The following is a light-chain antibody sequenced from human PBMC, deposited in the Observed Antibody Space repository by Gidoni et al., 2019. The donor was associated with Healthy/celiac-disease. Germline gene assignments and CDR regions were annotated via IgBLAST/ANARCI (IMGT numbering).Light chain of an antibody. CDR3: SSYTSSSTPYV. CDR2: DVS. Sequence: QSALTQPASVSGSPGQSIHISCTGTSSDGGGYNYVSWYQQHPGKATKLMIYDVSNRTSGVSNRFSGAKSGNTASLTISGLQAEDEADYYCSSYTSSSTPYVFGTGTKVTVL. V-gene: IGLV2-14*01. CDR1: SSDGGGYNY. J-gene: IGLJ1*01.